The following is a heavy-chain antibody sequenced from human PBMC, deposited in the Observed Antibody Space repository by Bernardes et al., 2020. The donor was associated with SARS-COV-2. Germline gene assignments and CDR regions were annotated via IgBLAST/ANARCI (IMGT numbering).Heavy chain of an antibody. CDR3: ARSIRDPEEY. J-gene: IGHJ4*02. V-gene: IGHV3-30*03. Sequence: SLLLSFASSGFTFRSQGMHWVRQAPGKGLEWVAAISNDVGTDEYYADCVKGRFTISRDNSKNTVYLQMNSLRAEDTAMYYCARSIRDPEEYWGQGTLVTVAS. D-gene: IGHD3-10*01. CDR1: GFTFRSQG. CDR2: ISNDVGTDE.